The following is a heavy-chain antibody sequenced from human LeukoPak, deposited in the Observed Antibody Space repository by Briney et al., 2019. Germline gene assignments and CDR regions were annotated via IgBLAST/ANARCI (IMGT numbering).Heavy chain of an antibody. D-gene: IGHD3-10*01. Sequence: SQTLSLTCTVSGGSISSGGYYWSWIRQHPGTGLEWIGYIYYSGSTYYNPSLKSRVTISVDTSKNQFSLKLSSVTAADTAVYYCARQNGSGSYCSFDYWGQGTLVTVSS. V-gene: IGHV4-31*03. CDR2: IYYSGST. CDR1: GGSISSGGYY. J-gene: IGHJ4*02. CDR3: ARQNGSGSYCSFDY.